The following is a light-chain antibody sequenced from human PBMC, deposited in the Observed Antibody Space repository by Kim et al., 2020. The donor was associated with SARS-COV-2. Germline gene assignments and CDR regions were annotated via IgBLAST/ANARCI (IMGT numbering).Light chain of an antibody. CDR3: QQRSNWPLIT. V-gene: IGKV3-11*01. CDR1: QSIRSY. CDR2: DAS. J-gene: IGKJ5*01. Sequence: EIVLTQSPATLSLSPGERATLSCRASQSIRSYLDWYQQKPGQAPRLLIYDASNRATGIPARFSGSGSGTDFTLTISSLEPEDFAVYYCQQRSNWPLITFGQGTRLEIK.